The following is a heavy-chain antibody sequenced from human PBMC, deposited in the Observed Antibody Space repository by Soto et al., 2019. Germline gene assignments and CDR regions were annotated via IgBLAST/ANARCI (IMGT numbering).Heavy chain of an antibody. Sequence: QVQLQESGPGLVKPSETLSLTCTVSGGSISSYYWSWIRQPPGKGLEWIGYIYYSGSTNYNPSLKSLVTTSVDASTNQVSLKLSSVTAADTAVYYCARAYCSSTSCYAPRYLDLWGRGTLVTVSS. D-gene: IGHD2-2*01. CDR2: IYYSGST. CDR1: GGSISSYY. J-gene: IGHJ2*01. CDR3: ARAYCSSTSCYAPRYLDL. V-gene: IGHV4-59*01.